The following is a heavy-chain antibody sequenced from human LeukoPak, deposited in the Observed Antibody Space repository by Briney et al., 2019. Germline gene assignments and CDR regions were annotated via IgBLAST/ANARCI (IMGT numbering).Heavy chain of an antibody. J-gene: IGHJ4*02. CDR3: ATDSGSSIWSFDY. CDR1: GGSISSYY. CDR2: IYYSGST. D-gene: IGHD1-26*01. V-gene: IGHV4-59*01. Sequence: SETLSLTCTVSGGSISSYYWSRIRQPPGKGLEWIGYIYYSGSTNYNPSLKSRVTISVDTSKNQFSLKLSSVTAADTAVYYCATDSGSSIWSFDYWGQGTLVTVSS.